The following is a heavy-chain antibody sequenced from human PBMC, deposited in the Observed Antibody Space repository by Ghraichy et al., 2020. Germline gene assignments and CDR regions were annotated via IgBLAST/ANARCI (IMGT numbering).Heavy chain of an antibody. Sequence: GVSLRLSCAASGFTFSSYSMNWVRQAPGKGLEWVSYISSSSTIYYADSVKGRFTISRDNAKNSLYLQMNSLRDEDTAVYYCARDQRSYGDYVGDDYWGQGTLVTVSS. J-gene: IGHJ4*02. CDR3: ARDQRSYGDYVGDDY. V-gene: IGHV3-48*02. CDR2: ISSSSTI. D-gene: IGHD4-17*01. CDR1: GFTFSSYS.